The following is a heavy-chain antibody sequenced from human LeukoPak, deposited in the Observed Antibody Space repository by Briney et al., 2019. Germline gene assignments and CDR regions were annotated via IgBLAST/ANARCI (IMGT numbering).Heavy chain of an antibody. D-gene: IGHD3-16*01. V-gene: IGHV4-59*01. CDR1: GGSLSSFY. Sequence: SETLSLTCTGSGGSLSSFYWSWIRQPPGKGLEWIGYIYYSGSTNYNPSLKSRVTISVDTSKNQFSLKLSSVTAADTAVYYCARDPSYGMFDYWGQGTLVTVSS. J-gene: IGHJ4*02. CDR2: IYYSGST. CDR3: ARDPSYGMFDY.